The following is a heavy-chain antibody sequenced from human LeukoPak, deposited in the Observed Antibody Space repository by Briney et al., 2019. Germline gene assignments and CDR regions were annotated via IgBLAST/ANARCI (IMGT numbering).Heavy chain of an antibody. CDR2: ISYDGSNK. CDR1: GFTFSSYA. D-gene: IGHD4-23*01. CDR3: ARRAGGYSHPYDY. V-gene: IGHV3-30*14. Sequence: GGSLRLSCAASGFTFSSYAMHWVRQAPGKGLEWVAVISYDGSNKFYADSVKGRFTISRDNSKNTLYLQMNSLRAEDTAVYYCARRAGGYSHPYDYWGQGILVTVSS. J-gene: IGHJ4*02.